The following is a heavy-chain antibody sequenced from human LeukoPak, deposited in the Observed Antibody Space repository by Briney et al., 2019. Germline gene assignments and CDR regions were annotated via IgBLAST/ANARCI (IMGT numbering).Heavy chain of an antibody. Sequence: GGSLRLSCAASGFILSSHGMSWVRQAPGKRLEWVSTVTSRGGTDYTDSVKGRFIISRDNTKNTLLLQMNSLRAEDTAVYYCATTRPYGTTWAGAFEDWGQGTPVTVSS. CDR1: GFILSSHG. CDR3: ATTRPYGTTWAGAFED. J-gene: IGHJ4*01. D-gene: IGHD6-19*01. V-gene: IGHV3-23*01. CDR2: VTSRGGT.